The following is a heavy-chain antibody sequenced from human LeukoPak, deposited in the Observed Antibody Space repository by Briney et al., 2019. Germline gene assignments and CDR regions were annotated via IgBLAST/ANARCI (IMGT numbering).Heavy chain of an antibody. D-gene: IGHD1-26*01. Sequence: GRSLRLSCAASGFTFSSYGMHWVRQAPGKGLEWVAVISYDGSNKYYADSVKGRFAISRDNSKNTLYLQMNSLRAEDTAVYYCVGGAGTDFDYWGQGTLVTVSS. V-gene: IGHV3-30*03. CDR1: GFTFSSYG. J-gene: IGHJ4*02. CDR3: VGGAGTDFDY. CDR2: ISYDGSNK.